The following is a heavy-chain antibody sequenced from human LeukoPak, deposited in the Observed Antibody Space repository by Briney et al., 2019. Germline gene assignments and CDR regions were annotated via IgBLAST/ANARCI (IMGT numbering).Heavy chain of an antibody. Sequence: PGGSLRLSCAASGFTVSDNYVTWVRQAPGKGLEWVSSIYSAGATHYAESVKGRFTISRDNSKNALYLQMNSLRAEDMAVYYCARIEWERLVRAFDIWGQGTMVTVSS. D-gene: IGHD1-26*01. CDR3: ARIEWERLVRAFDI. J-gene: IGHJ3*02. CDR2: IYSAGAT. V-gene: IGHV3-53*01. CDR1: GFTVSDNY.